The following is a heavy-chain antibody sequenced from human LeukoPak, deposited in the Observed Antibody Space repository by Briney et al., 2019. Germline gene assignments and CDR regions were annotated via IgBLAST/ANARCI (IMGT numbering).Heavy chain of an antibody. CDR3: ARDVYYDISTGYRPYYYYYGMDV. Sequence: ASVKVSCKASGYTFTSYAMHWVRQAPGQRLEWMGWINAGNGNTKYPQKFQGRVTITRDTSASTAYMELSSLRSEDTAVYYCARDVYYDISTGYRPYYYYYGMDVWGQGTTVTVSS. D-gene: IGHD3-9*01. V-gene: IGHV1-3*01. CDR2: INAGNGNT. CDR1: GYTFTSYA. J-gene: IGHJ6*02.